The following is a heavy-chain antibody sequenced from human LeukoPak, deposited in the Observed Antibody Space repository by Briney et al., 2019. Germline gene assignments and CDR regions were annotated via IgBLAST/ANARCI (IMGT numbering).Heavy chain of an antibody. CDR1: GFTFSTYS. D-gene: IGHD4-23*01. CDR3: ALPVGYYFDY. J-gene: IGHJ4*02. CDR2: ISGSGGST. Sequence: GGSLRLSCAASGFTFSTYSMNWVRQAPGKGLEWVSAISGSGGSTYYADSVKGRFTISRDNSKNTLYLQMNSLRAEDTAVYYCALPVGYYFDYWGQGTLVTVSS. V-gene: IGHV3-23*01.